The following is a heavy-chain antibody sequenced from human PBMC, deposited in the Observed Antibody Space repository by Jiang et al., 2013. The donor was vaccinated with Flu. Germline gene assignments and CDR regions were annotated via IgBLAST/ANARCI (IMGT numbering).Heavy chain of an antibody. V-gene: IGHV4-30-4*01. CDR3: ARGGYCTNGVCYNSSDI. Sequence: GPGLVKPSQTLSLTCTVSGGSISSGDYYWSWIRQPPGKGLEWIGYIYYSGSTYYNPSLKSRVTISVDTSKNQFSLKLSSVTAADTAVYYCARGGYCTNGVCYNSSDIWGQGTMVTVSS. D-gene: IGHD2-8*01. CDR1: GGSISSGDYY. CDR2: IYYSGST. J-gene: IGHJ3*02.